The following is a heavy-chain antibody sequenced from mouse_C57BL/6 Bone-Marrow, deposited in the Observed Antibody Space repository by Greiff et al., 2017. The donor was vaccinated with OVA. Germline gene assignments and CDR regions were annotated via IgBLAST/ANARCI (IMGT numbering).Heavy chain of an antibody. CDR2: IWSGGST. V-gene: IGHV2-2*01. D-gene: IGHD2-2*01. CDR1: GFSLASYG. J-gene: IGHJ3*01. CDR3: ARNGDYGYSAWFAY. Sequence: VKLVESGPGLVQPSQSLSITCTVSGFSLASYGVHWVRQSPGKGLEWLGVIWSGGSTDYNAAFISRLSISKDNSKSQVFFKMNSLQADDTAIYYCARNGDYGYSAWFAYWGQGTLVTVSA.